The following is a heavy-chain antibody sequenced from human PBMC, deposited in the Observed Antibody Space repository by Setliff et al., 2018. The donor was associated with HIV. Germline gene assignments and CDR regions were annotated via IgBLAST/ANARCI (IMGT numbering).Heavy chain of an antibody. V-gene: IGHV3-33*06. Sequence: GGSLRLSWAASGFTFNSYGMHWVRQAPGKGLEWVALIWYDASKKEYADSGKGRFNILRDDSKKTVDLQMNSLRADDTAVYYCVKDVVKFWSGSGALDFWGPGTLVTVSS. J-gene: IGHJ4*02. CDR1: GFTFNSYG. D-gene: IGHD3-3*01. CDR3: VKDVVKFWSGSGALDF. CDR2: IWYDASKK.